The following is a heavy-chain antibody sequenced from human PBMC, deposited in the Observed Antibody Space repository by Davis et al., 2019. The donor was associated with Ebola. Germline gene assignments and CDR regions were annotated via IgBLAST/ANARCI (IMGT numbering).Heavy chain of an antibody. D-gene: IGHD1-1*01. CDR1: GYTFTGYY. J-gene: IGHJ5*02. V-gene: IGHV1-2*02. CDR2: INPNSGGT. Sequence: ASVKVSCKASGYTFTGYYMHWVRQAPGQGLEWMGWINPNSGGTNYAQKFQGRVTMTRDTSISTAYMELSRLRSDDTAVYYCARERLVGTTWFDPWGQGTLVTVSS. CDR3: ARERLVGTTWFDP.